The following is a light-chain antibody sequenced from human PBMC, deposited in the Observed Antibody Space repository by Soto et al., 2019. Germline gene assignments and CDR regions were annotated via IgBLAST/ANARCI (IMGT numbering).Light chain of an antibody. CDR3: ATWDDRLSGVV. J-gene: IGLJ2*01. CDR1: SSDVGGYDY. CDR2: EVT. V-gene: IGLV2-8*01. Sequence: QSVLTQPPSASGSPGQSVTISCTGTSSDVGGYDYVSWYQQHPGKAPKLMIYEVTKRPSGVPDRFSGSKSGNTASLTVSGLQAEDEADYFCATWDDRLSGVVFGGGTKVTVL.